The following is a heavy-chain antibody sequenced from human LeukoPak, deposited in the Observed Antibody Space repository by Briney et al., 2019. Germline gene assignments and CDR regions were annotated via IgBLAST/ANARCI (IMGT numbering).Heavy chain of an antibody. D-gene: IGHD6-6*01. CDR1: GYTFTSYG. V-gene: IGHV1-18*01. CDR2: ISAYNGNT. CDR3: ARDLASYSSSSCFDY. Sequence: ASVKVSCKASGYTFTSYGISWVRQAPGQGLEWMGWISAYNGNTNYAQKLQGRVTMTTDTSTSTAYMELRSLRSDDTAVYYCARDLASYSSSSCFDYWGQGTLVTVSS. J-gene: IGHJ4*02.